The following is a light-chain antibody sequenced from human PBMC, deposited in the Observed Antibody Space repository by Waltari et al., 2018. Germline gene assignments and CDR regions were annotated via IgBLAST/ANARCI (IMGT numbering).Light chain of an antibody. CDR1: QRISKY. Sequence: EIVLAQSPGTLSLSPGERATLSCRASQRISKYLAWYQQKPGQAPRILIYHASSRAAGIPDRFRGSGSGTDFSLTISRLGPEDCAVYYCQHYESLPVTFGQGTKVEIK. CDR3: QHYESLPVT. J-gene: IGKJ1*01. CDR2: HAS. V-gene: IGKV3-20*01.